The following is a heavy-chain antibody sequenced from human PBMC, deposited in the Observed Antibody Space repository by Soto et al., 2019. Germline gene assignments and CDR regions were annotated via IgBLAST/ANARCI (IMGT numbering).Heavy chain of an antibody. Sequence: EVQLVESGGGLVKPGGSLRLSCAASDITISNAWMNWVRQAPGKGLEWVGRIKTKTEGGATDYAAPLKGRFTISRDDSKNTLFMQMNCLKTEDTAVYYCTTGSVEGVWGQGATVTVSS. CDR3: TTGSVEGV. CDR1: DITISNAW. D-gene: IGHD2-15*01. CDR2: IKTKTEGGAT. V-gene: IGHV3-15*07. J-gene: IGHJ6*02.